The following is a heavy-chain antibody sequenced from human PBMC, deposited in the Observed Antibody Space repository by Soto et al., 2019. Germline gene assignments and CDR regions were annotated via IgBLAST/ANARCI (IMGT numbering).Heavy chain of an antibody. CDR2: ISSSSSTI. CDR1: GFTFSSYS. J-gene: IGHJ6*02. D-gene: IGHD1-26*01. V-gene: IGHV3-48*02. Sequence: GGSLRLSCAASGFTFSSYSMNWVRQAPGKGLEWVSYISSSSSTIYYADSVKGRFTISRDNAKNSLYLQMNSLRDEDTAVYYCARGGNSGRPTMFYPYYYYYGMDVWGQGTTVTVSS. CDR3: ARGGNSGRPTMFYPYYYYYGMDV.